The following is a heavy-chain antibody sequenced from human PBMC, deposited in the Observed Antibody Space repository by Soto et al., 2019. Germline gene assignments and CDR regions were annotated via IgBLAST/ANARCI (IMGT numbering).Heavy chain of an antibody. V-gene: IGHV1-69*06. CDR3: ARDEDIVVVPAARDVYYYYGMDA. Sequence: ASVKVSCKASGGTFSSYAISWVRQAPGQGLEWMGGIIPIFGTANYAQKFQGRVTITADKSTSTAYMELSSLRSEDTAVYYCARDEDIVVVPAARDVYYYYGMDAWGQGTTVTVSS. CDR2: IIPIFGTA. D-gene: IGHD2-2*01. CDR1: GGTFSSYA. J-gene: IGHJ6*02.